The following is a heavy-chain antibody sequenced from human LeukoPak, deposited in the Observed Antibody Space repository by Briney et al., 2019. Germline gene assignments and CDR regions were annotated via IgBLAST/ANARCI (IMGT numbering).Heavy chain of an antibody. CDR3: ARSYSSSRFIMDV. D-gene: IGHD6-13*01. V-gene: IGHV4-4*02. Sequence: SETLSLTCSVSGDSISSRNWWTWVRQTPEKGLEWIGEIFHTGSTNYNPSVEGRVTISIDKSRNHFSLMLTSVTAADTAVYYCARSYSSSRFIMDVWGKGTTVTVSS. CDR1: GDSISSRNW. J-gene: IGHJ6*04. CDR2: IFHTGST.